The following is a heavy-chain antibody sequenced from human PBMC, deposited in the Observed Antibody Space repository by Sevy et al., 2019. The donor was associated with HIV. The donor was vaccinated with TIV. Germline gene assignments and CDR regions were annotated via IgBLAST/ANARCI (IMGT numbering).Heavy chain of an antibody. V-gene: IGHV3-15*01. J-gene: IGHJ4*02. D-gene: IGHD3-3*01. CDR2: IKSKGDGGTT. CDR3: TTKKGFRSGYVYFDY. CDR1: GFTFNNAW. Sequence: GGYLRLSCAVSGFTFNNAWMNWVRQAPGKGLEWVGRIKSKGDGGTTDYTAPVKGRFSISRDDSTNTLYLQMNSLKSEDTAVYYCTTKKGFRSGYVYFDYWGQGTLVTVSS.